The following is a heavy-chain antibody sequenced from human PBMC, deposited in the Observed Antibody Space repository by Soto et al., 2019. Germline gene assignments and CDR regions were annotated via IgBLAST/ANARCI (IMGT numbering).Heavy chain of an antibody. D-gene: IGHD6-13*01. CDR2: MNPNSGNT. Sequence: GASVKVSCKASGYTFTGYDINWVRQATGQGLEWMGWMNPNSGNTGYAQKFQGRVTMTRNTSISTAYMELSSLRSEDTAVYYCARLKQQLGDAFDIWGQGTMVTVSS. V-gene: IGHV1-8*01. CDR3: ARLKQQLGDAFDI. J-gene: IGHJ3*02. CDR1: GYTFTGYD.